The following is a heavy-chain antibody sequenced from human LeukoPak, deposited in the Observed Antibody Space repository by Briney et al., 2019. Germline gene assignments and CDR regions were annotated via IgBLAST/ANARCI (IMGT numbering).Heavy chain of an antibody. CDR1: GFTFSAFW. Sequence: PGGSLRLSCAASGFTFSAFWMGWVRQAPGKGLEWVANVKQDGSETYYVDSVRGRFTVSRDNAKSSLYLQMNSLRAEDTAVYYCARFVFGSGWYGYYFDYWGQGTLVTVSS. CDR3: ARFVFGSGWYGYYFDY. D-gene: IGHD6-19*01. J-gene: IGHJ4*02. V-gene: IGHV3-7*04. CDR2: VKQDGSET.